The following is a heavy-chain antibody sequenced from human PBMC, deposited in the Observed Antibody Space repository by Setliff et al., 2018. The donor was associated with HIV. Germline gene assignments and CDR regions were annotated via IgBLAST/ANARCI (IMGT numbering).Heavy chain of an antibody. CDR2: INPNNGGT. Sequence: ASVKVSCKASGYTFTGYYMHWVRQAPGQGLEWMGWINPNNGGTNYAQKFQGRVTMTRDTSISTAYMELSRLRSDDTAVYYCARDRSDYYYYYGMDVWGQGTTVTVSS. V-gene: IGHV1-2*02. CDR1: GYTFTGYY. CDR3: ARDRSDYYYYYGMDV. J-gene: IGHJ6*02. D-gene: IGHD3-3*01.